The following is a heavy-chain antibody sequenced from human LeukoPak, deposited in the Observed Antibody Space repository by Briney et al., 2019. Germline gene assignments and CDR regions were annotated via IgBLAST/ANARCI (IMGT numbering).Heavy chain of an antibody. CDR1: GGSSSAYY. D-gene: IGHD5-12*01. CDR3: ARSTSGYGDAFDI. V-gene: IGHV4-34*01. CDR2: ITQSGST. J-gene: IGHJ3*02. Sequence: NPSETLSLTCAVSGGSSSAYYWTWIRQPPGKGLEWIGEITQSGSTNYNPTLKSRVTVSVDTSKIQFSLKLSSVTAADTAVYYCARSTSGYGDAFDIWGQGTMVTVSS.